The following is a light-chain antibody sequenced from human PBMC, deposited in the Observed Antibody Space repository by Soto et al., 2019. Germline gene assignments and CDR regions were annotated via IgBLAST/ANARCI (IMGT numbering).Light chain of an antibody. CDR3: QQYADLPIT. V-gene: IGKV1-5*01. CDR1: QSISSW. CDR2: DAS. J-gene: IGKJ5*01. Sequence: GDRVTIPCRASQSISSWLAWYQQKPGKAPKFLIYDASNLESGVPSRFSGSGSGTDFTFTISSLQPEDIATYFCQQYADLPITFGQGTRLEIK.